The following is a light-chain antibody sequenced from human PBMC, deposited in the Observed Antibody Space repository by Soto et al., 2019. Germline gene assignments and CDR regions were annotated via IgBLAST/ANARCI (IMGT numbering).Light chain of an antibody. V-gene: IGKV3-11*01. J-gene: IGKJ3*01. CDR1: ENLRTF. CDR3: QQRSNWPLSFT. Sequence: EIVLTQSPATLSLSPGERATLSCRATENLRTFLAWYQQKAGQAPRLLIYDASNRATGIPDRFSGSGSGTDFTLTISNLEPEDSAVYYCQQRSNWPLSFTFGPGTKVDIK. CDR2: DAS.